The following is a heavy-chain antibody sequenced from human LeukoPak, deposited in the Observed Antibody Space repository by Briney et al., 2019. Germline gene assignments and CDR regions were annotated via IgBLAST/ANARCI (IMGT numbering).Heavy chain of an antibody. V-gene: IGHV3-33*01. D-gene: IGHD3-10*01. CDR2: IWYDGSNK. J-gene: IGHJ6*04. Sequence: PGGSLRLSCAASGFTFSSYGMHWVRQAPGKGLEWVAVIWYDGSNKYYADSVKGRFTISRDNSKNTLYLQMNSLRAEDTAVYYCARDSSMVRGVYYYYYYGMDVWGKGTTVTVSS. CDR1: GFTFSSYG. CDR3: ARDSSMVRGVYYYYYYGMDV.